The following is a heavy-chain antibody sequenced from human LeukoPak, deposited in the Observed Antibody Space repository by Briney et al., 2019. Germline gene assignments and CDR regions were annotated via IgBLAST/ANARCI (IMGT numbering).Heavy chain of an antibody. J-gene: IGHJ4*02. V-gene: IGHV3-7*01. CDR2: INEDGSAK. CDR3: TRSRRDGNDY. D-gene: IGHD5-24*01. CDR1: GVTFSSSW. Sequence: GGSLRLSCAASGVTFSSSWMSWVRQAPGKGLEWVANINEDGSAKYYVDSVKGRFTISRDNAKRSLDLQVNSLRAEDTAVYYCTRSRRDGNDYWGQGTLVTVSS.